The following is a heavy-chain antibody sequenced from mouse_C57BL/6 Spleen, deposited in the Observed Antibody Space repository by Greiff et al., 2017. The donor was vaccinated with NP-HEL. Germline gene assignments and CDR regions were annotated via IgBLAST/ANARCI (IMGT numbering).Heavy chain of an antibody. CDR2: IYPGDGDT. CDR3: ARRRNYGAMDY. V-gene: IGHV1-82*01. D-gene: IGHD1-1*01. CDR1: GYAFSSSW. J-gene: IGHJ4*01. Sequence: VQLQQSGPELVKPGASVKISCKASGYAFSSSWMNWVKQRPGQGLEWIGRIYPGDGDTNYNGKFKGKATLTADKSSSTAYMQLSSLTSEDSAVYFCARRRNYGAMDYWGQGTSVTVSS.